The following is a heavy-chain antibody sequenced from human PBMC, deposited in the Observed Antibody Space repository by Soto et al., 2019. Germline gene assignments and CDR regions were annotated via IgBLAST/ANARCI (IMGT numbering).Heavy chain of an antibody. V-gene: IGHV4-31*03. D-gene: IGHD1-7*01. CDR1: GGSISSSGYY. J-gene: IGHJ6*02. Sequence: SETVSLTCTVSGGSISSSGYYWSWIRQHPGKGLEWIGYIYYSGSTYYNPSLKSRVTISVDTSKNQFSLKLSSVTAADTAVYHCARDLNWNYGKGYHSGIDVWGQGTTVTVSS. CDR2: IYYSGST. CDR3: ARDLNWNYGKGYHSGIDV.